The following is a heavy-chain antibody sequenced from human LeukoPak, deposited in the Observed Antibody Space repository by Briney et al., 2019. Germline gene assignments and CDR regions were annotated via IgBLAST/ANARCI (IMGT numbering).Heavy chain of an antibody. V-gene: IGHV1-46*01. J-gene: IGHJ5*02. D-gene: IGHD3-22*01. CDR1: GYTFTSYY. CDR2: INPSGGST. Sequence: GASVKVSCKASGYTFTSYYMHWVRQAPGQGPEWMGIINPSGGSTSYAQKFQGRVTMTRDTSTSTVYMELSSLRSEDTAVYYCARDRGNYYDSRRPYNCFDPWGQGTLVTVSS. CDR3: ARDRGNYYDSRRPYNCFDP.